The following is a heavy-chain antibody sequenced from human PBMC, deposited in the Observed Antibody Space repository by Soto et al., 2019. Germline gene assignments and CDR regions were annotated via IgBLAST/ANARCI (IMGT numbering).Heavy chain of an antibody. CDR1: GFTFSSYG. CDR2: ISYDGSNK. CDR3: AKGEQLVFDY. J-gene: IGHJ4*02. D-gene: IGHD6-13*01. V-gene: IGHV3-30*18. Sequence: QVQLVESGGGVVQPGRSLRLSCAASGFTFSSYGMHWVRQAPGKGLEWVAVISYDGSNKYYADSVKGRFTISRDNSKNPLYLQMNSLRAEDTAVYYCAKGEQLVFDYWGQGTLVTVSS.